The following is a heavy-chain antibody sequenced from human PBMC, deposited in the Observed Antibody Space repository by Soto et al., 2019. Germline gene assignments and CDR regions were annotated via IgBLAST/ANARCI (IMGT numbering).Heavy chain of an antibody. CDR3: ARDGEQWLAIDY. CDR2: IYYSGST. D-gene: IGHD6-19*01. J-gene: IGHJ4*02. CDR1: GGSISSYY. Sequence: SETLSLTCTFSGGSISSYYWSWIRQPPGKGLEWIGYIYYSGSTNYNPSLKSRVTISVDTSKNQFSLKLSSVTAADTAVYYCARDGEQWLAIDYWGQGTLVTVSS. V-gene: IGHV4-59*01.